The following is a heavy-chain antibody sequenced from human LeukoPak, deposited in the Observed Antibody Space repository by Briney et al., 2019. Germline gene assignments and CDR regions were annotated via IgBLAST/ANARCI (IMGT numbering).Heavy chain of an antibody. Sequence: GGSLRHSCAPSGFTFSSYEMNWVRQAPGKGLEWVSYISSSGSTIYYADSVKGRFTISRDNAKNSLYLQMNSLRAEDTAVYYCAELGITMIGGVWGKGTTVTISS. D-gene: IGHD3-10*02. CDR3: AELGITMIGGV. CDR1: GFTFSSYE. CDR2: ISSSGSTI. V-gene: IGHV3-48*03. J-gene: IGHJ6*03.